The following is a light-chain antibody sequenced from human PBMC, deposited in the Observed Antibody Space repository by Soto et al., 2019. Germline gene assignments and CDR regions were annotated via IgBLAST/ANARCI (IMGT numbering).Light chain of an antibody. J-gene: IGKJ5*01. CDR3: QQYDKWPYT. V-gene: IGKV3-15*01. CDR1: QIVGTN. Sequence: ELVLTQSPATLSVSPGETATLSCRTSQIVGTNLAWYRQKPGQAPRLLIYGAFIRAPGFPVRFRGSASGTEFTLTISRLQSEDVALYFCQQYDKWPYTFGQGTRLEIK. CDR2: GAF.